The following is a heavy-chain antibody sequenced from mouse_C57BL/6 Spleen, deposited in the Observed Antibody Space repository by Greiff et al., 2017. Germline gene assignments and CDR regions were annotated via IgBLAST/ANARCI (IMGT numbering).Heavy chain of an antibody. V-gene: IGHV1-85*01. CDR2: IYPRDGSN. CDR3: ARPYYYGSSLLWYFDV. D-gene: IGHD1-1*01. Sequence: QVQLKESGPELVKPGASVKLSCKASGYTFTSYDINWVKQRPGQGLEWIGRIYPRDGSNKYNEKFKGKATLTVDTSSSTAYMELHSLTSEDSAVYFCARPYYYGSSLLWYFDVWGTGTTVTVSS. CDR1: GYTFTSYD. J-gene: IGHJ1*03.